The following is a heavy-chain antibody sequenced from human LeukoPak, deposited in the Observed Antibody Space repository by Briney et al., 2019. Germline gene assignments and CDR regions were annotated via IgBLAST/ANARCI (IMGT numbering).Heavy chain of an antibody. CDR1: GYTFTNYG. Sequence: ASVKVSCKASGYTFTNYGISWVRQAPGQGLEWMGWISAYNGNTNYAQKLQGRVTMTTDTSTSTAYMDLRSLTSDDTAVYYCAGIYCSGGSCYEDFDYWGQGTLVTVSS. CDR3: AGIYCSGGSCYEDFDY. D-gene: IGHD2-15*01. J-gene: IGHJ4*02. CDR2: ISAYNGNT. V-gene: IGHV1-18*01.